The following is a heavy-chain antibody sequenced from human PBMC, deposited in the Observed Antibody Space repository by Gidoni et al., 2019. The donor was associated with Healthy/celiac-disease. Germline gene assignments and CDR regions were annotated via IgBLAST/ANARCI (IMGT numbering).Heavy chain of an antibody. Sequence: EVQLVESGGGLVQPGGSLRLSCAASGFTFGSYSMNWVRQAPGKGLEWVSYISSSSSTIYYADSVKGRFTISRDNAKNSLYLQMNSLRDEDTAVYYCARDGGNCSSTSCYPLYYYGMDVWGQGTTVTVSS. J-gene: IGHJ6*02. CDR2: ISSSSSTI. V-gene: IGHV3-48*02. CDR3: ARDGGNCSSTSCYPLYYYGMDV. CDR1: GFTFGSYS. D-gene: IGHD2-2*01.